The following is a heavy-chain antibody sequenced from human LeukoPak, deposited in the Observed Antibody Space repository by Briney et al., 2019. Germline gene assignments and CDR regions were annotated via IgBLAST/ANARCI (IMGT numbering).Heavy chain of an antibody. V-gene: IGHV1-2*06. Sequence: ASVKVSCKASGYTFTGYYMHWVRQAPGQGLGWMGRINPNSGGTNYAQKFQGRVTMTRDTSISTAYMELSRLRSDDTAVYYCARVRVFGETNNWFDPWGQGTLVTVSS. CDR3: ARVRVFGETNNWFDP. CDR1: GYTFTGYY. J-gene: IGHJ5*02. CDR2: INPNSGGT. D-gene: IGHD3-10*01.